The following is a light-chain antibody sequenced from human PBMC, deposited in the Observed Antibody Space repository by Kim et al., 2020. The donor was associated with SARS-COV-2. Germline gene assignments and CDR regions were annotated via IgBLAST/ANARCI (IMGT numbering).Light chain of an antibody. CDR3: SSYTISNLFFV. CDR1: KTDIGRYDY. CDR2: DVT. J-gene: IGLJ1*01. V-gene: IGLV2-14*03. Sequence: QSVLTQPASVSGSPGQSITISCTGTKTDIGRYDYVSWYQQYPGEAPKLIIFDVTKRPSGISSRFSGSKSGNTASLTISGLQAEDEAEYFCSSYTISNLFFVFGSGTRVTVL.